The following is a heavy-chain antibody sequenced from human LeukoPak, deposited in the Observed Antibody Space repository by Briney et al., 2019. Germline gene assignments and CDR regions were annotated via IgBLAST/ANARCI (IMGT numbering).Heavy chain of an antibody. V-gene: IGHV4-39*01. D-gene: IGHD3-22*01. CDR2: IYYSGST. CDR1: GGSISSSSYY. Sequence: KPSETLSLTCTVSGGSISSSSYYWGWIRQPPGKGLEWIGSIYYSGSTYYNPSLKSRVTISVDTSKNQFSLKLSSVTAADTAVYYCARLWVSGYYDSSGYSFDYWGQGTLVTVSS. J-gene: IGHJ4*02. CDR3: ARLWVSGYYDSSGYSFDY.